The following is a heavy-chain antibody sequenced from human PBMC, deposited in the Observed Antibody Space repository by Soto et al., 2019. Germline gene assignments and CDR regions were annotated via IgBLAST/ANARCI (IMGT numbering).Heavy chain of an antibody. D-gene: IGHD6-6*01. V-gene: IGHV3-33*01. CDR2: IWYDGSNK. J-gene: IGHJ6*02. CDR1: GFTFSSYG. CDR3: ARDRGATGYSSSSVPYYYYGMDV. Sequence: PGGSLRLSCAASGFTFSSYGMHWVRQAPGKGPEWVAVIWYDGSNKYYADSVKGRFTISRDNSKNTLYLQMNSLRAEDTAVYYCARDRGATGYSSSSVPYYYYGMDVWGQGTTVTVSS.